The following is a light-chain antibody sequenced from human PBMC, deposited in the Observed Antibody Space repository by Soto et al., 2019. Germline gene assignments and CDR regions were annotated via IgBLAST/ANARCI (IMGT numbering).Light chain of an antibody. V-gene: IGKV1-5*01. CDR2: DVS. CDR1: QSISPW. Sequence: DIQMTQSPSTLSASVGDRVTITCRASQSISPWLAWYQQKPGKAPKLLIFDVSNLESGVPSRFSGSGSGTEFPLTISSLQPDDFATYYCLQYHTYRTFGQGTKVEVK. CDR3: LQYHTYRT. J-gene: IGKJ1*01.